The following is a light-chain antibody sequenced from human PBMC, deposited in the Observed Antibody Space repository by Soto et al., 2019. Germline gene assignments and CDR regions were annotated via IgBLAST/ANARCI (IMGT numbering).Light chain of an antibody. Sequence: EIVLTQSPGTLSLSPGERATLSCRASQSISNNYLAWYQQRPGQAPRLPFYDVSSTATGIADRFSGSGSGTDFTLTISRLEPEDFAMYHCLQSTAFGPRTMVEI. J-gene: IGKJ1*01. CDR2: DVS. CDR1: QSISNNY. CDR3: LQSTA. V-gene: IGKV3-20*01.